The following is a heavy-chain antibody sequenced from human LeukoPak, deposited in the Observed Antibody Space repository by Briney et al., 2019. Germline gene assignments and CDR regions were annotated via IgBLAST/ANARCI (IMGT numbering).Heavy chain of an antibody. CDR2: SRDKANSHTT. D-gene: IGHD4-17*01. CDR3: ARAQDFGDYTSAYNFDS. CDR1: GFTFSSYS. V-gene: IGHV3-72*01. J-gene: IGHJ4*02. Sequence: GGSLRLSCAASGFTFSSYSMHWVRQAPGKGLEWIGRSRDKANSHTTEYAASVKGRFTISRDDSKNSLYLQMNSLRTEDTAVYYCARAQDFGDYTSAYNFDSWGQGTLVTVSS.